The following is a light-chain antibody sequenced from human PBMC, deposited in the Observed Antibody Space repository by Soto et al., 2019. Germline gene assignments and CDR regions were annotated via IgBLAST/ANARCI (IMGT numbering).Light chain of an antibody. J-gene: IGKJ3*01. CDR1: QDISNY. CDR2: DAS. V-gene: IGKV1-33*01. Sequence: DIQMTQSPSSLSASIGDRVTITCQASQDISNYLSWYQQKPGKAPKLLIYDASNLETGVPSRFSGSGSATHFIFTLSSLQPEDFAIYYCQPYDNLRPSFTFGPGTTVDFK. CDR3: QPYDNLRPSFT.